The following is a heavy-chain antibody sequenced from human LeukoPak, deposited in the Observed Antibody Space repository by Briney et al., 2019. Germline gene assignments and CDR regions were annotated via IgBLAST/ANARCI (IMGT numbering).Heavy chain of an antibody. Sequence: GGSLRLSCAASGFTFSSYGMHWVRQAPGKGLVWVSRINSDGSSTSYADSVKGRFTISRDNAKNTLYLQMNSLRAEDTAVYYCAKESKGYSSGLDVWGKGTTVTISS. D-gene: IGHD6-19*01. CDR2: INSDGSST. CDR3: AKESKGYSSGLDV. J-gene: IGHJ6*04. CDR1: GFTFSSYG. V-gene: IGHV3-74*01.